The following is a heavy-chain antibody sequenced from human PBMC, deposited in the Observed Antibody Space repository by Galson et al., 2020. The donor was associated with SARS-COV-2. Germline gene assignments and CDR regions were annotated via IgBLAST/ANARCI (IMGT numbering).Heavy chain of an antibody. CDR1: GGSISSSSYY. J-gene: IGHJ6*03. CDR3: ARELRITYYYYMDV. D-gene: IGHD3-16*01. Sequence: SETLSLTCTVSGGSISSSSYYWGWIRQPPGKGLEWIGSIYYSGSTYYNPSLKSRVTISVDTSKNQFSLKLSSVTAADTAVYYCARELRITYYYYMDVWGKGTTVTVSS. V-gene: IGHV4-39*02. CDR2: IYYSGST.